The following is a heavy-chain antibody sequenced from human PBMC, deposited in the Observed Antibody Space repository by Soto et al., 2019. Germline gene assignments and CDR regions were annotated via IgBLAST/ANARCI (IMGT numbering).Heavy chain of an antibody. CDR2: ISYDGSNK. CDR3: ARGGLYDYVWGSGNVADY. D-gene: IGHD3-16*01. J-gene: IGHJ4*02. CDR1: GFTFSSYA. V-gene: IGHV3-30-3*01. Sequence: PGGSLRLSCAASGFTFSSYAMHWVRQAPGKGLVWVAVISYDGSNKYYADSVKGRFTISRDNSKNTLYLQMNSLRAEDTAVYYCARGGLYDYVWGSGNVADYWGQGTLVTVSS.